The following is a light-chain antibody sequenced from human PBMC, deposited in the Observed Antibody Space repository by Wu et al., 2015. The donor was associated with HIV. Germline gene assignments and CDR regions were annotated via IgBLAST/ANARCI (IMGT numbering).Light chain of an antibody. CDR1: QSVSSN. J-gene: IGKJ2*01. Sequence: EIVLTQSPGTLSLSPGERATLSCRASQSVSSNYLAWYQQKPGQAPRLLIYGASTRATGIPARFSGSGSGTEFTLTISSLQSEDFAVYYCQQYNIWPPYTFGQGTKLEIK. CDR2: GAS. V-gene: IGKV3-15*01. CDR3: QQYNIWPPYT.